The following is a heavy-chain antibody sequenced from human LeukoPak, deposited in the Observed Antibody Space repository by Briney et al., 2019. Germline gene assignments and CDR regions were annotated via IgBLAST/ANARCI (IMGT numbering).Heavy chain of an antibody. V-gene: IGHV4-59*01. D-gene: IGHD2-15*01. CDR3: ARTTEGYCRGRSCYSYYYYMDV. CDR1: GASISSYY. Sequence: SETLSLTCSVSGASISSYYWSWIRQPPGKGLEWIGYIYYSGSTNYNPSLKSRVTISVDTSKNQFSLKLSSVTAADTAVYYCARTTEGYCRGRSCYSYYYYMDVWGKGTTVTVSS. J-gene: IGHJ6*03. CDR2: IYYSGST.